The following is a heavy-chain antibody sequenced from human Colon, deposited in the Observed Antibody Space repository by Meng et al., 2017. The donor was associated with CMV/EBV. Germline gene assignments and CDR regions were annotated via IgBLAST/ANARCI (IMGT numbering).Heavy chain of an antibody. J-gene: IGHJ4*02. CDR3: ARPSDNGWYYFDS. D-gene: IGHD6-19*01. Sequence: SQTRSLTGTVSGGSISSSSLYWGWIRQPPGRGLEWIGSIHHSGNTYRNPSLWGRVSMSVDTSKNQFSLNLSSVTAADTSIYYCARPSDNGWYYFDSWGQGTLVTVSS. V-gene: IGHV4-39*01. CDR2: IHHSGNT. CDR1: GGSISSSSLY.